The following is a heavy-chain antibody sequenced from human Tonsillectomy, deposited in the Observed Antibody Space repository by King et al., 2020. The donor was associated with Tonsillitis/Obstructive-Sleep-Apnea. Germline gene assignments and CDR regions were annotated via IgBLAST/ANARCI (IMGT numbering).Heavy chain of an antibody. J-gene: IGHJ5*02. CDR3: ATNQGGWGSDWFDT. D-gene: IGHD3-16*01. Sequence: VQLVESGGGLVQPGGSLRLSCAASGFTFSIYWMSWVRQAPGKGLEWVANIKQDGSEKYYVDSVKGRFTISRDNTKNSLYLQMNSLRAEDTAVYYCATNQGGWGSDWFDTWGQGTLVTVSS. CDR2: IKQDGSEK. CDR1: GFTFSIYW. V-gene: IGHV3-7*02.